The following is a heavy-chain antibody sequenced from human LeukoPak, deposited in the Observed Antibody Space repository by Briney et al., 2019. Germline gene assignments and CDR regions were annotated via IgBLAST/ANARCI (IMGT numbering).Heavy chain of an antibody. V-gene: IGHV3-30*18. CDR1: GFTFSSYG. J-gene: IGHJ4*02. CDR3: AKGLYDSSGYYSSSGDY. CDR2: ISYDGSNK. D-gene: IGHD3-22*01. Sequence: GGSLRLSCAASGFTFSSYGMHWVRQAPGKGLEWVAVISYDGSNKYYADSVKGRFTISRDNSKNTLYLQMNSLRAEDTAVYYCAKGLYDSSGYYSSSGDYWGQGTLVTVSS.